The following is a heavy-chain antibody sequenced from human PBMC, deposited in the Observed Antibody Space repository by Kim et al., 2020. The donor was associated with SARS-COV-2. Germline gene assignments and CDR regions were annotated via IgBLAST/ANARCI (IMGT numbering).Heavy chain of an antibody. Sequence: KGRFTSSRDNSKNTLYLHMNSQRAEDTAVYYCAIGGGYCGGDCYSDYFDYWGQGTLVTVSS. J-gene: IGHJ4*02. CDR3: AIGGGYCGGDCYSDYFDY. V-gene: IGHV3-30*07. D-gene: IGHD2-21*02.